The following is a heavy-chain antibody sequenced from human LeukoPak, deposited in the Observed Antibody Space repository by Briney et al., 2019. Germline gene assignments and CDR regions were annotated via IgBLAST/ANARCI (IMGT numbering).Heavy chain of an antibody. CDR2: INHSGST. J-gene: IGHJ4*02. V-gene: IGHV4-34*01. CDR1: GGSFSGYY. Sequence: PSETLSLTCAVYGGSFSGYYWSWIRQPPRKGLEWIGEINHSGSTNYNPSLKSRVTISVDTSKNQFSLKLTSVTAADTAVYYCASARGWLQLGPLDYWGQGTLVTVSS. D-gene: IGHD5-24*01. CDR3: ASARGWLQLGPLDY.